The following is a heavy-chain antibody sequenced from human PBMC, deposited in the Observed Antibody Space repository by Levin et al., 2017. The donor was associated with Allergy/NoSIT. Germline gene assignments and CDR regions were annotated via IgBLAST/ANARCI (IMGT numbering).Heavy chain of an antibody. J-gene: IGHJ4*02. CDR3: ARNDYDFWSGAYDY. V-gene: IGHV3-48*03. CDR1: GFTFSSYE. Sequence: GESLKISCAASGFTFSSYEMNWVRQAPGKGLEWVSYISSSGSTIYYADSVKGRFTISRDNAKNSLYLQMNSLRAEDTAVYYCARNDYDFWSGAYDYWGQGTLVTVSS. D-gene: IGHD3-3*01. CDR2: ISSSGSTI.